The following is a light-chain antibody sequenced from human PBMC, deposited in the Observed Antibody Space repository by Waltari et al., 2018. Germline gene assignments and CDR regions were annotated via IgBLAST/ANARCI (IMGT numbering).Light chain of an antibody. V-gene: IGKV1-5*03. J-gene: IGKJ1*01. CDR2: KAS. Sequence: DLQMTQSPSTLSASVGDRVTITCRASQSVNRWLAGYQQKPGKAPKLLISKASALQNGVAPRFSGGGSGTEFTLTISNLQPDDSSTYYCQQYEAFPVTFGHGTKVEIK. CDR3: QQYEAFPVT. CDR1: QSVNRW.